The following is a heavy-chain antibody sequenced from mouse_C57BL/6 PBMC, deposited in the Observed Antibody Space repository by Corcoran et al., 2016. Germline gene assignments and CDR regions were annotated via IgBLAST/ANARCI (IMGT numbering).Heavy chain of an antibody. V-gene: IGHV1-80*01. Sequence: QVQLQQSRAELVKPGASVKISCKASGYAFRSYWMNWVRQRPGKGLEWIGQIYPGDGDTNYNGKFKGKATLPADQSSSTAYMQLSSLTSEDSAVYFYARIGPYGIGFAYGGQGTLVTVSA. CDR3: ARIGPYGIGFAY. CDR2: IYPGDGDT. CDR1: GYAFRSYW. D-gene: IGHD2-10*02. J-gene: IGHJ3*01.